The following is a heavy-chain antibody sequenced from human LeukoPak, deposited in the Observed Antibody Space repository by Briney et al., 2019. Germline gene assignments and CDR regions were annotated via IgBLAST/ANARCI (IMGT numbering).Heavy chain of an antibody. J-gene: IGHJ4*02. CDR2: IAHDSSQK. V-gene: IGHV3-30*04. CDR3: ARDLGYSSGWFFAY. Sequence: PGGSLRLSCAASGFMFSNYVMHWVRQAPGKGLEWVAVIAHDSSQKYYADSVKGRFTISRDNSKNTLYLQMNSLRVEDTAVYYCARDLGYSSGWFFAYWGQGTLITVSS. CDR1: GFMFSNYV. D-gene: IGHD6-19*01.